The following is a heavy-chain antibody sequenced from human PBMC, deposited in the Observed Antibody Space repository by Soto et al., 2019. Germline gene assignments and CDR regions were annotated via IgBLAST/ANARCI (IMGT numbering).Heavy chain of an antibody. V-gene: IGHV3-74*03. Sequence: EVQLVESGGGLVQPGGSLRLSCAASGFTFSNYWMYWVRQAPGKGLVWVSRVNNDGTDTTHADSVKGRFTISRDNAENPWYLQMNNLRAEDTAVYYCARGGLQHALDVWGQGSTVTVSS. J-gene: IGHJ6*02. CDR3: ARGGLQHALDV. D-gene: IGHD6-13*01. CDR1: GFTFSNYW. CDR2: VNNDGTDT.